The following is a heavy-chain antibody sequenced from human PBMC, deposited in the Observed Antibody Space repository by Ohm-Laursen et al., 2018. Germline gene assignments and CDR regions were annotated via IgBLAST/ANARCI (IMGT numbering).Heavy chain of an antibody. CDR1: GFTFSSSW. Sequence: SLRLSCAALGFTFSSSWMHWVRQAPGKGLVWVSRINSEGSSISYADSVKGRFSISRDNAKSTLYLQMNSLRAEDTAIYYCVRHPFDSWGQGTLVTVSS. CDR2: INSEGSSI. CDR3: VRHPFDS. J-gene: IGHJ4*02. V-gene: IGHV3-74*01.